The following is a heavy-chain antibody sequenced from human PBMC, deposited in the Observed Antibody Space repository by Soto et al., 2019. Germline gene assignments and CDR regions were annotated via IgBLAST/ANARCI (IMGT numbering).Heavy chain of an antibody. CDR1: GYDFTTYG. D-gene: IGHD1-1*01. Sequence: QVHLVQSGAEVKNPGASVKVSCKGSGYDFTTYGITWVRQAPGQGLEWMAWISAHNGNTNYAPNLQGRVTVTRDTSTXTAYIXLRSLRSDDTAVYXXARXRYGDYWGQGALVTVSS. J-gene: IGHJ4*02. CDR2: ISAHNGNT. CDR3: ARXRYGDY. V-gene: IGHV1-18*01.